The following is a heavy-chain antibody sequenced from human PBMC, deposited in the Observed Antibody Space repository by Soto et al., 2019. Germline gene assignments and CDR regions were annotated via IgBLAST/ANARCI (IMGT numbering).Heavy chain of an antibody. D-gene: IGHD3-3*01. CDR1: GFTFSSYA. CDR3: AKDYYYDFWSGGNY. Sequence: EVQLLESGGGLVQPGGSLRLSCVASGFTFSSYAMSWVRQAPGKGLEWVSAISGSGGSTYYADSVKGRFTISRDNSKNTLYLQMNSLRAEDTAVYYCAKDYYYDFWSGGNYWGQGTLVTVSS. CDR2: ISGSGGST. J-gene: IGHJ4*02. V-gene: IGHV3-23*01.